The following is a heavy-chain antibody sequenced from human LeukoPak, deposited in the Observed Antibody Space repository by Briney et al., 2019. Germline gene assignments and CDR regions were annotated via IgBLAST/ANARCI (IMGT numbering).Heavy chain of an antibody. CDR2: IKSKTDGGTT. CDR3: AKDWATVTTGPIDY. CDR1: GFTFSNAW. V-gene: IGHV3-15*01. J-gene: IGHJ4*02. Sequence: GGSLRLSCAASGFTFSNAWMSWVRQAPGKGLEWVGRIKSKTDGGTTDYAAPVKGRFTISRDDSKNTLYLQMNSLRAEDTAVYYCAKDWATVTTGPIDYWGQGTLVTVSS. D-gene: IGHD4-17*01.